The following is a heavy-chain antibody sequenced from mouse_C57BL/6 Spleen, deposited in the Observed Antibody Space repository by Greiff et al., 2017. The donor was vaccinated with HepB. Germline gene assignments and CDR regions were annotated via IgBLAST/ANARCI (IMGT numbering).Heavy chain of an antibody. CDR2: IDPSDSYT. V-gene: IGHV1-50*01. CDR1: GYTFTSYW. Sequence: QVQLQQPGAELVKPGASVKLSCKASGYTFTSYWMQWVKQRPGQGLEWIGEIDPSDSYTNYNQKFKGKATLTVDTSSSTAYMQLSSLPSEDPALYYCASDCEDYSHFDDWGQGTTLTVSS. D-gene: IGHD1-1*01. CDR3: ASDCEDYSHFDD. J-gene: IGHJ2*01.